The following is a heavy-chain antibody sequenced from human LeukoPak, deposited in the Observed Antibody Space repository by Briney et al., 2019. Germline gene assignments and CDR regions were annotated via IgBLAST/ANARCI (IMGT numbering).Heavy chain of an antibody. CDR2: ISSSGSTI. Sequence: PGGSLRLSCAASGFTFSSYWMSWVRQAPGKGLEWASYISSSGSTIYYADSVKGRFTISRDNAKNSLYLQMNSLRAEDTAVYYCARDAFATTPYSYYYYYGMDVWGKGTTVTVSS. V-gene: IGHV3-48*04. D-gene: IGHD2-15*01. J-gene: IGHJ6*04. CDR3: ARDAFATTPYSYYYYYGMDV. CDR1: GFTFSSYW.